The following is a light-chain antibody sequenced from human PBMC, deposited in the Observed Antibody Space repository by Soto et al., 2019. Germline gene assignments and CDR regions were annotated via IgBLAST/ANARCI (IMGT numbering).Light chain of an antibody. CDR2: TSS. J-gene: IGKJ1*01. CDR1: QSLVYSDGNAY. CDR3: LQSTHWPPT. Sequence: DVVMTQSPLSLPVTLGQPASISCRSSQSLVYSDGNAYLNWFHQRPGQSPRRLIYTSSNRDSGAXEXXSGNGSGPDFTLKISRVEAEDVGLYYCLQSTHWPPTVGQGTKVEIK. V-gene: IGKV2-30*01.